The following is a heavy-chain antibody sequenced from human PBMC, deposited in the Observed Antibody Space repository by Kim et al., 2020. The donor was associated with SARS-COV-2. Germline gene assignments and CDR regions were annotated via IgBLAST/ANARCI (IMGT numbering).Heavy chain of an antibody. CDR2: ISGTGGTT. CDR3: AKGHRAYSSSSPDFDY. Sequence: GGSLRLSCTASGFPFSSYAMSWVRQAPGKGLEWVSGISGTGGTTYYADSVKGRFTISRDNSNNTLHLQMNTRGAEDTAVYYCAKGHRAYSSSSPDFDYWGRGTLVTVSS. V-gene: IGHV3-23*01. J-gene: IGHJ4*02. CDR1: GFPFSSYA. D-gene: IGHD6-6*01.